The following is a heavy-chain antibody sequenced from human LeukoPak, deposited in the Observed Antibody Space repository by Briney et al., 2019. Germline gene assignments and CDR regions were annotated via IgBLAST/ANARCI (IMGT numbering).Heavy chain of an antibody. CDR1: GFTFSSYS. CDR3: ARGSGWYYYYYGMDV. CDR2: ISSSSSYI. D-gene: IGHD6-19*01. J-gene: IGHJ6*02. V-gene: IGHV3-21*01. Sequence: VGSPRLSCAASGFTFSSYSMNWVRQAPGKGLEWVSSISSSSSYIYYADSVKGRFTISRDNAKNSLYLQMNSLRAEDTAVYYCARGSGWYYYYYGMDVWGQGTTVTVSS.